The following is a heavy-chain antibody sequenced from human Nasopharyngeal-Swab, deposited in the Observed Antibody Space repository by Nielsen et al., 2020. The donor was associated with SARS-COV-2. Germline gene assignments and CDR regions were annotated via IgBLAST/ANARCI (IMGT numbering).Heavy chain of an antibody. Sequence: ASVKVSCKASGYTFTGYYMHWVRQAPGQGLEWMGRINPNSGGTNYAQKFQGRVTMTRDTSISTAYMELSRLRSDDAAVYYCARSGSYSDAFDIWGQGTMVTVSS. J-gene: IGHJ3*02. V-gene: IGHV1-2*06. CDR1: GYTFTGYY. CDR3: ARSGSYSDAFDI. CDR2: INPNSGGT. D-gene: IGHD1-26*01.